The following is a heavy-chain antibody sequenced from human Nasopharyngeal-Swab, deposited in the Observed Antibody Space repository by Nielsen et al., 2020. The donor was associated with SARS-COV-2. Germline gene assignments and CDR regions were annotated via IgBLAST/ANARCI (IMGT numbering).Heavy chain of an antibody. CDR1: GFTFSSDG. CDR2: ISYDGSNK. CDR3: AKDGVPGDDILTGYPAY. D-gene: IGHD3-9*01. V-gene: IGHV3-30*18. Sequence: GGSLRLSCAASGFTFSSDGMHWVRQAPGKGLEWVAVISYDGSNKYYADSVKGRFTISRDNSKNTLYLQMNSLRAEDTAVYYCAKDGVPGDDILTGYPAYWGQGTLVTVSS. J-gene: IGHJ4*02.